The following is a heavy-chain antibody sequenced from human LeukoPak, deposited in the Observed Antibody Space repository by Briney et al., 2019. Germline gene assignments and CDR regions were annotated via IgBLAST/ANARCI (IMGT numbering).Heavy chain of an antibody. V-gene: IGHV1-18*01. CDR3: ARDSEDFGPNDYYYYGMDV. CDR1: GYTFTSYG. CDR2: ISAYNGNT. J-gene: IGHJ6*02. D-gene: IGHD3/OR15-3a*01. Sequence: ASVKVSCKASGYTFTSYGISWVRQAAGQGLEGMGWISAYNGNTNYAQKLQGRVTMTTDTSTSTAYMERRSLRSDDTAVYYCARDSEDFGPNDYYYYGMDVWGQGTTVTVSS.